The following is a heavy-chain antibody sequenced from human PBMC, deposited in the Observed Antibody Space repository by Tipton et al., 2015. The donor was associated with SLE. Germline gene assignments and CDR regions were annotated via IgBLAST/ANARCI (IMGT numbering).Heavy chain of an antibody. CDR2: ISWDGGST. J-gene: IGHJ6*02. Sequence: SLRLSCAASGFTFDDYAMHWVRQAPGKGLEWVSLISWDGGSTYYADSVKGRFTISRDNSKNSLYLQMNSLRAEDTALYYRAKAQRGETWGGMDVWGQGTTVTVSS. CDR1: GFTFDDYA. D-gene: IGHD3-16*01. CDR3: AKAQRGETWGGMDV. V-gene: IGHV3-43D*04.